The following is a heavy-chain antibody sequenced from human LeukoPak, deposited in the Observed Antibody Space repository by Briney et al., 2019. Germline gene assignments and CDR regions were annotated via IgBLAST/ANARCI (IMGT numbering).Heavy chain of an antibody. CDR3: ATKTSNGDRYFDY. CDR1: GFHFSSYA. CDR2: ISPTTGTT. V-gene: IGHV3-23*01. J-gene: IGHJ4*02. Sequence: SGGSLRLSCAASGFHFSSYAMSWIRKAPGGGLEWLSAISPTTGTTFYADSVKGRFTISRDDSENTLFLQMNSLRAEDTAVYYCATKTSNGDRYFDYWGQVALVTVPS. D-gene: IGHD4-17*01.